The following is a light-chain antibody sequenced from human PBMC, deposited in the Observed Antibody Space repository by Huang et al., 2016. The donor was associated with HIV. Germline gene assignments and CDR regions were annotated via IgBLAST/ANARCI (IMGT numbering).Light chain of an antibody. CDR1: QSISSW. CDR2: DAS. J-gene: IGKJ2*01. CDR3: KQYNTYPYT. Sequence: DIQMTQSPSTLSASVGDRVTITCRASQSISSWLAWYQQKPGKAPKLLIYDASSLESVVPPRFSGSGSGTEFTLTINSLQPDNFATYYCKQYNTYPYTFGQGTKLEIK. V-gene: IGKV1-5*01.